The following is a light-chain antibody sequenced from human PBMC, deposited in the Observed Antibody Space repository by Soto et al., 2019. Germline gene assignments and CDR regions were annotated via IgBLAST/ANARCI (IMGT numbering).Light chain of an antibody. Sequence: DLVMTQSPLSLPVTPGEPASISCRSSQSLLHSNGYNYLDWYLQKPGQSPQLLIYLGSNRASGVPDRFSGSGSGTDFTLKISRVEAEDVGVYYCMQALQTLSPPLTFGGGTKVEIK. V-gene: IGKV2-28*01. J-gene: IGKJ4*01. CDR3: MQALQTLSPPLT. CDR2: LGS. CDR1: QSLLHSNGYNY.